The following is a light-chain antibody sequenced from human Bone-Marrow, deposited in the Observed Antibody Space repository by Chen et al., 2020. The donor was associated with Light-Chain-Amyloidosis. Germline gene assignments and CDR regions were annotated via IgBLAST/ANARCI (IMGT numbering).Light chain of an antibody. CDR3: QSADSSGTYEVI. V-gene: IGLV3-25*03. CDR2: RDT. J-gene: IGLJ2*01. Sequence: SYELTQPPSVSVSPGKTARITCSGDDLPTKYAYWYQHKPGQAPVLVIHRDTERPSGISERFSDSSSGTTATLTISGVQAEDEADYHCQSADSSGTYEVIFGGGTKLTVL. CDR1: DLPTKY.